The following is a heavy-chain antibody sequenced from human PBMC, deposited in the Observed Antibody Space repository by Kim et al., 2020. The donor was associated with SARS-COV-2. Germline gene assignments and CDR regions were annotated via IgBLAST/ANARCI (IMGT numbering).Heavy chain of an antibody. D-gene: IGHD1-20*01. J-gene: IGHJ4*02. CDR1: GFTFSSYA. CDR2: ISYDGSNK. CDR3: ARDGGRNWNPGPGDY. V-gene: IGHV3-30*04. Sequence: GGSLRLSCAASGFTFSSYAMHWVRQAPGKGLEWVAVISYDGSNKYYVDSVKGRFTISRDNSKNTLYLQMNSLRAEDTAVYYCARDGGRNWNPGPGDYWGQGTLVTVSS.